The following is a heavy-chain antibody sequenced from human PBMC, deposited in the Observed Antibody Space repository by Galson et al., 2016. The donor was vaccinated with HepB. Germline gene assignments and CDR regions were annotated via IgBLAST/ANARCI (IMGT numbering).Heavy chain of an antibody. V-gene: IGHV4-39*01. J-gene: IGHJ6*03. CDR2: IYYSENT. CDR1: GDSVSNVGRH. Sequence: SETLSLTCTVSGDSVSNVGRHWGWFRQSPGRGLEWIGSIYYSENTYYNPSLQSRVTISVDTSTNQFSLRLNSVTAADTGVYYCATGIVVAGKMYYYYMDVWGTGTTVTVSS. D-gene: IGHD6-19*01. CDR3: ATGIVVAGKMYYYYMDV.